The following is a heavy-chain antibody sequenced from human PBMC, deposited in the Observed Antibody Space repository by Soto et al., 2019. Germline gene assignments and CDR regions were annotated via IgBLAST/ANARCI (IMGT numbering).Heavy chain of an antibody. J-gene: IGHJ4*02. CDR3: ARFQVTSMVTDY. D-gene: IGHD5-18*01. V-gene: IGHV4-31*11. Sequence: SESLYLTCGVSGGSISSGEYYWSWIRQHPGKGLEWIGYIYYSGGTYYNPSLKSRVTMSVDTSKSQLSLNLSSVTAADTAVYYCARFQVTSMVTDYWGQGTLVTVSS. CDR2: IYYSGGT. CDR1: GGSISSGEYY.